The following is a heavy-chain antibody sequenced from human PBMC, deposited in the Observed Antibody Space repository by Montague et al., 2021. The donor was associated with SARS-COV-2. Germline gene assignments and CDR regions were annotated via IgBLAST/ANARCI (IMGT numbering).Heavy chain of an antibody. Sequence: SLRLSCAASGFPFSNKPMSWVRQAPGEGLEWVSAFSISGETTYYADSGKGRITMSRDNSKNTLYLQMNSLRAEDTAVYYCATSLGVSTNDDFWGQGTLVTVSS. D-gene: IGHD3-22*01. V-gene: IGHV3-23*01. CDR2: FSISGETT. CDR1: GFPFSNKP. J-gene: IGHJ4*02. CDR3: ATSLGVSTNDDF.